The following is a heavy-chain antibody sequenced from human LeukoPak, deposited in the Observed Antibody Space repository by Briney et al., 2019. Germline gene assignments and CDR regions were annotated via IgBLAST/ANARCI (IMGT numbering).Heavy chain of an antibody. Sequence: PGGSLRLSCAASGFSFSRHAMHWVRQAPGKGLEWVSAISGSGGSTYYADSVKGRFTISRDNSKNTLYLQMNSLRAEDTAVYYCAKDEAVGCSGGSCLYAFDIWGQGTMVTVSS. CDR3: AKDEAVGCSGGSCLYAFDI. CDR1: GFSFSRHA. V-gene: IGHV3-23*01. J-gene: IGHJ3*02. D-gene: IGHD2-15*01. CDR2: ISGSGGST.